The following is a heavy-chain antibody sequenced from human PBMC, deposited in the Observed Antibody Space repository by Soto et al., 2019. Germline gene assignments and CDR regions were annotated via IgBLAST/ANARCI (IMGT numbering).Heavy chain of an antibody. Sequence: SGTLSLTSTVSGGSISPYYWSWIRQTPGKGLEWIAYIYYSGSTNYNPSLKSRVTISVDTSKNQCSLKLSSVTAADTAVYYCARASYFSDSFGYFLDSWGQGTLVTVSS. V-gene: IGHV4-59*01. CDR2: IYYSGST. CDR1: GGSISPYY. CDR3: ARASYFSDSFGYFLDS. J-gene: IGHJ4*02. D-gene: IGHD3-22*01.